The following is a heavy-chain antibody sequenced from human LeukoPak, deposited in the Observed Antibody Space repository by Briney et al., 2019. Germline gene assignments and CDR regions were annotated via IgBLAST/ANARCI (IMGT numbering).Heavy chain of an antibody. CDR2: INPNSGGT. CDR1: GYTFTGYY. D-gene: IGHD6-13*01. Sequence: GALVKVSCKASGYTFTGYYMHWVRQAPGQGLEWMGWINPNSGGTNYAQKFQGRVTMTRDTSISTAYMELSRLRSDDTAVYYCARWAQQQLVQVTYYYYGMDVWGQGTTVTVSS. CDR3: ARWAQQQLVQVTYYYYGMDV. J-gene: IGHJ6*02. V-gene: IGHV1-2*02.